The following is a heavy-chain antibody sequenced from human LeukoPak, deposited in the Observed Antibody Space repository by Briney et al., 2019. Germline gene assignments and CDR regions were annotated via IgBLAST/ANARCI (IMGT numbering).Heavy chain of an antibody. J-gene: IGHJ4*02. CDR1: GGSISSGSYY. D-gene: IGHD3-22*01. CDR2: IYASGTT. V-gene: IGHV4-61*02. CDR3: ARDNGGYYDY. Sequence: SQTLSLTCTVSGGSISSGSYYWTWIRQPAGERLEWIGRIYASGTTNYNPSLKGRITISIDTSKNQFSLSLTSVTAADTAVYYCARDNGGYYDYWGQGTLVTVSS.